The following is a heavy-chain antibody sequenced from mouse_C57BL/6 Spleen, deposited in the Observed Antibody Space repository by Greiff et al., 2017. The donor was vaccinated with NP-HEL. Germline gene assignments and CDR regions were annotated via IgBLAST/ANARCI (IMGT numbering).Heavy chain of an antibody. CDR1: GYSFTDYN. D-gene: IGHD1-1*01. CDR3: ARGSYYYGSSYGYFDV. J-gene: IGHJ1*03. Sequence: VHVKQSGPELVKPGASVKISCKASGYSFTDYNMNWVKQSNGKSLEWIGVINPNYGTTSYNQKFKGKATLTVDQSSSTAYMQLNSLTSEDSAVYYCARGSYYYGSSYGYFDVWGTGTTVTVSS. V-gene: IGHV1-39*01. CDR2: INPNYGTT.